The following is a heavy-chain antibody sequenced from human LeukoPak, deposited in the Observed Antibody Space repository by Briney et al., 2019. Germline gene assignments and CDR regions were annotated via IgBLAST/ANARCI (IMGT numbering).Heavy chain of an antibody. Sequence: GGSLRLSCAASGFTFSSYEMNWVRQAPGKGLEWVSYISSSGSTIYYADSVKGRFTISRDNAKNSLYLQMNSLRAEDTAVYYCARDTAMVRGVEYYYGMDVWGKGTTVTVSS. CDR3: ARDTAMVRGVEYYYGMDV. CDR1: GFTFSSYE. J-gene: IGHJ6*04. D-gene: IGHD5-18*01. CDR2: ISSSGSTI. V-gene: IGHV3-48*03.